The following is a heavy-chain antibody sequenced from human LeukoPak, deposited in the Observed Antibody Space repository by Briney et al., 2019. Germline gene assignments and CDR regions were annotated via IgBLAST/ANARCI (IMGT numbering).Heavy chain of an antibody. V-gene: IGHV4-39*07. CDR3: ARTHFDPLSWFDP. CDR2: INYGGHT. CDR1: GGSMRSNSFY. J-gene: IGHJ5*02. D-gene: IGHD3-9*01. Sequence: SETLSLTCTVSGGSMRSNSFYWGWIRQPPGKGLEWIGNINYGGHTYFNPSVKSRVTLSVDVSKNRFSLNLTSVTAADTALYFCARTHFDPLSWFDPWGQGIQVIVSS.